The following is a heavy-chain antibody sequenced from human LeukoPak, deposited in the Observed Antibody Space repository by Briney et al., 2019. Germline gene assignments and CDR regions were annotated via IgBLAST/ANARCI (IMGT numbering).Heavy chain of an antibody. D-gene: IGHD2/OR15-2a*01. CDR3: AKDASTTSRTLDI. J-gene: IGHJ3*02. V-gene: IGHV3-30*02. Sequence: GGSLRLSCAASGFTFSNFVMHWVRQAPGKGMEWVAFIRYGGTGDYYPDSVEGRFTVPRDNSKNTLFLQMNSLRHEDTAVYFCAKDASTTSRTLDIWGQGTLVTVSS. CDR2: IRYGGTGD. CDR1: GFTFSNFV.